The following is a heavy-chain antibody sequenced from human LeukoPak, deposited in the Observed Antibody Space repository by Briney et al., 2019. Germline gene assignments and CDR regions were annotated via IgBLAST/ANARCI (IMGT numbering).Heavy chain of an antibody. CDR2: IYYSGST. V-gene: IGHV4-59*01. D-gene: IGHD3-22*01. CDR1: GGSIRSYY. J-gene: IGHJ4*02. Sequence: SETLSLTCTVSGGSIRSYYWSWIRQPLGKGLEWIGYIYYSGSTNYNPSLKSRVTISVDTSKNQFSLKLSSVTAADTAVYYCARGRVYYDSSGYYYEGTIVDYWGQGTLVTVSS. CDR3: ARGRVYYDSSGYYYEGTIVDY.